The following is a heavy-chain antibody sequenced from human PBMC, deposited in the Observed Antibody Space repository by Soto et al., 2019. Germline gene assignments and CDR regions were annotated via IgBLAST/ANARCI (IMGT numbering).Heavy chain of an antibody. CDR3: ARDLSPGITGTTFSYGMDV. CDR2: IIPIFGTA. J-gene: IGHJ6*02. V-gene: IGHV1-69*06. Sequence: RASVKVSCKASGGTFSSYAISWVRQAPGRGLEWMGGIIPIFGTANYAQKFQGRVTITADKSTSTAYMKLSSLRSEDTAVYYCARDLSPGITGTTFSYGMDVWGQGTTVTVSS. D-gene: IGHD1-7*01. CDR1: GGTFSSYA.